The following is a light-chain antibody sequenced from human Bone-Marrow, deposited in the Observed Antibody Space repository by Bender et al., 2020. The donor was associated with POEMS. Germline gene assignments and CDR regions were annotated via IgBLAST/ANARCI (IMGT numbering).Light chain of an antibody. V-gene: IGLV2-14*03. Sequence: HSALTQPASLSGSPGQSITISCTGTSSDNGDYNYVSWYQQHPGKAPKLILYDVNNRPSGVPARFSGSKSGTSASLAISDIQSEDEGDYYCSSWDDSLSGWVFGGGTKVTVL. CDR3: SSWDDSLSGWV. CDR1: SSDNGDYNY. CDR2: DVN. J-gene: IGLJ3*02.